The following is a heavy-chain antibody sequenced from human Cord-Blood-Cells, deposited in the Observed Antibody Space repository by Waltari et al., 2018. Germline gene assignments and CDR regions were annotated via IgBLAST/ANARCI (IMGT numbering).Heavy chain of an antibody. J-gene: IGHJ4*02. Sequence: EVQLVESGGGLVKPGGSLRLSCAASGFTFSSYSMNRVRQAPGKGLEWVSSISSSSSYIYYADSVKGRFTISRDNAKNSLYLQMNSLRAEDTAVYYCARDRDGYNYFDYWGQGTLVTVSS. CDR3: ARDRDGYNYFDY. CDR2: ISSSSSYI. V-gene: IGHV3-21*01. CDR1: GFTFSSYS. D-gene: IGHD5-12*01.